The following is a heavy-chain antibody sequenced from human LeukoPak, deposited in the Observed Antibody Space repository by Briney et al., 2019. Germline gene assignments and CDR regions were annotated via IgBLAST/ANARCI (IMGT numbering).Heavy chain of an antibody. V-gene: IGHV3-7*04. J-gene: IGHJ4*02. CDR3: AREPYAEEFDY. D-gene: IGHD4-17*01. CDR2: IKQDGSEK. Sequence: GGSLRLSCAASGFTFSDYWMSWVRQAPGKGLEWVANIKQDGSEKYYVDSVKGRFTISRDNAKNSLYLQMNSLRAEDTAVYYCAREPYAEEFDYWGQGTPVTVSS. CDR1: GFTFSDYW.